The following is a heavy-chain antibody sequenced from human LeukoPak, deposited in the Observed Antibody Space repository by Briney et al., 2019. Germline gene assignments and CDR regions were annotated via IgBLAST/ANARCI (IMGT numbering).Heavy chain of an antibody. D-gene: IGHD3-22*01. Sequence: SGPTLVNPTQTLTLTCTFSGFPLSTSGVGVGWIRQPPGKALEWLALIYWDDDKRYSPSLKSRLTITTATSKNQVVLTMTNMDPVDTATYYCAHRRPYYDSSGYFRVSNAFDIWGQGTMVTVSS. CDR2: IYWDDDK. V-gene: IGHV2-5*02. CDR3: AHRRPYYDSSGYFRVSNAFDI. CDR1: GFPLSTSGVG. J-gene: IGHJ3*02.